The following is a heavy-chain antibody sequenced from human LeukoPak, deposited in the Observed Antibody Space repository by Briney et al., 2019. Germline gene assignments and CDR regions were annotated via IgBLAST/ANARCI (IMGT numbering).Heavy chain of an antibody. J-gene: IGHJ4*02. V-gene: IGHV4-59*08. CDR1: GGSISSYY. CDR3: ARLPTVTSDY. Sequence: SETLSLTCTVSGGSISSYYWSWIRQPPGKGLEWIGYIYYSGSTNYNPSLKSRDTISVDTSKNQFSLKLSSVTAADTAVYYCARLPTVTSDYWGQGTLVTVSS. CDR2: IYYSGST. D-gene: IGHD4-17*01.